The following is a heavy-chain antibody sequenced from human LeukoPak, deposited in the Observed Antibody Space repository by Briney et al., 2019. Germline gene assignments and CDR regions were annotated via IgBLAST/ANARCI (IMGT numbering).Heavy chain of an antibody. D-gene: IGHD6-13*01. CDR3: ARDLSSRDAF. Sequence: GGSLRPSCAASGFTVSNYWVSWVRQAPGEGLEWVACIHQNGGTEYYVDSVKGRFAISRDNSKNSLHLQMSSLTVEDTAVYYCARDLSSRDAFWGQGTLVIVSS. CDR1: GFTVSNYW. V-gene: IGHV3-7*03. J-gene: IGHJ4*02. CDR2: IHQNGGTE.